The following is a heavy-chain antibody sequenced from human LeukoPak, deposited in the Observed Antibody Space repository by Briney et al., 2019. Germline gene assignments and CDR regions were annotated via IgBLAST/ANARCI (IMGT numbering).Heavy chain of an antibody. D-gene: IGHD1-1*01. J-gene: IGHJ4*02. CDR3: ARAPPYKKYFDY. V-gene: IGHV3-74*01. CDR2: INSDGSST. CDR1: GFTFSSYW. Sequence: PGGSLRLSCAASGFTFSSYWMHGVRQAPGKGLVWVSRINSDGSSTSYADSVKGRFTISRDNAKNALYLQMNSLRAEDTAVYYCARAPPYKKYFDYWGQGTLVTVSS.